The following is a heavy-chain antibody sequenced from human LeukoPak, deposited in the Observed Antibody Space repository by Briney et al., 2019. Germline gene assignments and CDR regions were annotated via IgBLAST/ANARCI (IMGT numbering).Heavy chain of an antibody. CDR1: GFTFSTYN. CDR2: ISSSSSHT. J-gene: IGHJ4*02. V-gene: IGHV3-21*01. D-gene: IGHD5-12*01. Sequence: GGSLRLSCAASGFTFSTYNMNWVRQAPGKGLEWVSSISSSSSHTYYVDSVKGRFTIPRDNTMDSLYLQMNSLRAEDTAVYYCTREVPHGYSGYDSRDYWGQETLVTVSS. CDR3: TREVPHGYSGYDSRDY.